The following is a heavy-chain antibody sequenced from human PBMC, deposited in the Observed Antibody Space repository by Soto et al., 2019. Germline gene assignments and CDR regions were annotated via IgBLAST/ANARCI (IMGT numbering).Heavy chain of an antibody. CDR2: ISSSSSYI. D-gene: IGHD2-21*01. CDR1: GFTFDDYG. CDR3: GCGDNFGDFGDCPGDRYQYYYHGMDV. Sequence: PGGSLRLSCAASGFTFDDYGMSWVRQAPGKGLEWVASISSSSSYIYYADSVKGRFTISRDNAKNSLYLQMNSLRAEDTAVYYCGCGDNFGDFGDCPGDRYQYYYHGMDVWGQATTVTVSS. J-gene: IGHJ6*02. V-gene: IGHV3-21*01.